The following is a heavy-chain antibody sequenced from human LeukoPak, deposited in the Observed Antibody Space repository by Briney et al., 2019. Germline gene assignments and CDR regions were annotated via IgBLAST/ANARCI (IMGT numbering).Heavy chain of an antibody. CDR1: GITISRSW. J-gene: IGHJ5*02. D-gene: IGHD2-21*02. CDR2: ISNDGSRT. V-gene: IGHV3-74*01. CDR3: ARDPVNCGGDCYQA. Sequence: GGSLRLSCAASGITISRSWMHWVRQAPGKGLVWVSRISNDGSRTSYADSVKGRFTISRDNAKNTLYLQMNSLRAEDTAVYYCARDPVNCGGDCYQAWGQGTLVTVSS.